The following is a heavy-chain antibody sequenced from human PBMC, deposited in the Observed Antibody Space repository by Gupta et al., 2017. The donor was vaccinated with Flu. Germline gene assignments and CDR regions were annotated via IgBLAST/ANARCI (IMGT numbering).Heavy chain of an antibody. CDR2: ILPIPAAT. Sequence: QVHLVQSGAEVKKPGSSVKVSCKTSGGTFSTFIINWVQQAPGQRLEWMGGILPIPAATNYAQKLQGRVTITADESTSTAYMELNSLRSEDTAVYYCATQRPCGGDCYYFDYWGQGTLVTVSS. V-gene: IGHV1-69*01. CDR3: ATQRPCGGDCYYFDY. D-gene: IGHD2-21*02. CDR1: GGTFSTFI. J-gene: IGHJ4*02.